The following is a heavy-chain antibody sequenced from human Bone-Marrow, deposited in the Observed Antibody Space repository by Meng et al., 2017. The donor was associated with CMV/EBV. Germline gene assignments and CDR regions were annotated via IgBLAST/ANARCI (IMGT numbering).Heavy chain of an antibody. V-gene: IGHV4-59*01. Sequence: SETLSPTCTVSGGSISSYYWSWIRQPPGKGLEWIGYIHYSVSTNFNPSLKSRVTIPVDTSKNQFPLKLSSVTAGDTVVYYCARGPGNYDFWSGYYYYYYYGMDDWGQGTTVTVSS. CDR3: ARGPGNYDFWSGYYYYYYYGMDD. CDR1: GGSISSYY. CDR2: IHYSVST. J-gene: IGHJ6*02. D-gene: IGHD3-3*01.